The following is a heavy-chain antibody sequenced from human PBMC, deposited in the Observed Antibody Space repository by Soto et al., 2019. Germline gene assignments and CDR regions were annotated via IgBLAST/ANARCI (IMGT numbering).Heavy chain of an antibody. J-gene: IGHJ4*02. Sequence: QVQLVESGGGLVKPGGSLRLSCAASGFTFRDYYMSWIRQAPGQGLEWVSYISSSGCTIYYADSVKGRFTIPRDSSKNSMYLQKNGLRAEDTAVYYGAGVSGSGWGRDYWGQGTLVTVSS. V-gene: IGHV3-11*01. CDR2: ISSSGCTI. CDR3: AGVSGSGWGRDY. CDR1: GFTFRDYY. D-gene: IGHD6-19*01.